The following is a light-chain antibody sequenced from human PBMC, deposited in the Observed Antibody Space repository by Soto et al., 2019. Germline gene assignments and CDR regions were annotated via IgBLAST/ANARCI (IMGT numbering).Light chain of an antibody. CDR3: QEYGSSPMFT. CDR2: GAS. J-gene: IGKJ2*01. Sequence: ESVLTQSPGTLSLSPGERATLSCRASQSLSSNYLAWYQQKPGQAPRLLIYGASSQASGIPDRFSGSGYGNDFTLTISRLEPEDFAVYFCQEYGSSPMFTFGQGTKLEIK. CDR1: QSLSSNY. V-gene: IGKV3-20*01.